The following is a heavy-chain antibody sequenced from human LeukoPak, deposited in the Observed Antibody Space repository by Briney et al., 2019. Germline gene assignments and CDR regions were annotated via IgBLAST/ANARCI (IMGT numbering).Heavy chain of an antibody. D-gene: IGHD5-18*01. Sequence: GGPLRLSCAASGFTFSSYAMHWVRQAPGKGLEYVPSISSNGGNTYYANSVKGRFTISRDNSKNTLYLQMGSLRAEDMAVYYCARDQGYNYGYGFDYWGQGTLVTVSS. CDR2: ISSNGGNT. V-gene: IGHV3-64*01. CDR3: ARDQGYNYGYGFDY. J-gene: IGHJ4*02. CDR1: GFTFSSYA.